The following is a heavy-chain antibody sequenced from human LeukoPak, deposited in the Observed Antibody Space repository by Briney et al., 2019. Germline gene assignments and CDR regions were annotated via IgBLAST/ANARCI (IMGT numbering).Heavy chain of an antibody. CDR1: GFTFSSYG. CDR2: ISYDGSNK. V-gene: IGHV3-30*19. D-gene: IGHD3-3*01. Sequence: GGSLRLSCAASGFTFSSYGMHWVRQAPGKGLEWVAVISYDGSNKYYADSVKGRFTISRDNSKNTLYLQMNSLRAEDTAVYYCARSYDFWGGYFDYWGQGTLVTVSS. CDR3: ARSYDFWGGYFDY. J-gene: IGHJ4*02.